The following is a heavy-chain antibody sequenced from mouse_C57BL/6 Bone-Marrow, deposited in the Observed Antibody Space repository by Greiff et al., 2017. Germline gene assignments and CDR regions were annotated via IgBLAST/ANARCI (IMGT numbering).Heavy chain of an antibody. CDR2: IDPSDSET. J-gene: IGHJ4*01. Sequence: QVQLQQPGAELVRPGSSVKLSCKASGYTFTSYWMHWVKQRPIQGLEWIGNIDPSDSETHYNQKFKDKATLTVDKSSSTAYMQLSSLTSEDSAVYYCARGTYYEAMDYWGQGTSDTVSS. D-gene: IGHD2-10*01. V-gene: IGHV1-52*01. CDR3: ARGTYYEAMDY. CDR1: GYTFTSYW.